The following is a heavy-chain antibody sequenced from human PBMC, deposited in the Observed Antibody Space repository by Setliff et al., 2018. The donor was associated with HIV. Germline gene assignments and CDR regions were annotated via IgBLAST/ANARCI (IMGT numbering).Heavy chain of an antibody. D-gene: IGHD6-13*01. Sequence: GESLTISCAASGFTFSDYYMSWIRQAPGKGLEWVSYIRTGSSYTNYAYSVKGRFTISRDNDKNSLYLQLNSLRAEDTAVYYCARLTRRGSSWSYYFDHWGQGTLVTVSS. CDR1: GFTFSDYY. J-gene: IGHJ4*02. CDR3: ARLTRRGSSWSYYFDH. CDR2: IRTGSSYT. V-gene: IGHV3-11*03.